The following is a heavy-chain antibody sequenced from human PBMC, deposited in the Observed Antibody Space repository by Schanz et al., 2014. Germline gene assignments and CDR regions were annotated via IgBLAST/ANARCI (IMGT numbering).Heavy chain of an antibody. CDR3: ARVKAATDDVFDI. Sequence: QVQLQESGPGLVKPSGTLFLTCDVSGGSITNNWWSWVRQPPGKGLEWIGEMFHSGSTNYNPSLRSRLPISVDQSKTQFSLRLSSVTAADTAVYYCARVKAATDDVFDIWGQGTMVIVSS. J-gene: IGHJ3*02. V-gene: IGHV4-4*02. CDR2: MFHSGST. CDR1: GGSITNNW. D-gene: IGHD6-13*01.